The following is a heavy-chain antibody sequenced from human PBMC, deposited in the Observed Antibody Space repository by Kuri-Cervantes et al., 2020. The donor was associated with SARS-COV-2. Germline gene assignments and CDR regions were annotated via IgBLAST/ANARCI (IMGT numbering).Heavy chain of an antibody. J-gene: IGHJ5*02. CDR2: IYYSGST. CDR3: ARTQGVAARRGDHNWFDP. D-gene: IGHD6-6*01. V-gene: IGHV4-39*01. Sequence: SETLSLTCTVSGGSISSSSYYWGWIRQPPGKGLEWIGSIYYSGSTHYNPSLKSRVTISVDTSKNQFSLKLSSVTAADTAVYYCARTQGVAARRGDHNWFDPWGQGTLVTVSS. CDR1: GGSISSSSYY.